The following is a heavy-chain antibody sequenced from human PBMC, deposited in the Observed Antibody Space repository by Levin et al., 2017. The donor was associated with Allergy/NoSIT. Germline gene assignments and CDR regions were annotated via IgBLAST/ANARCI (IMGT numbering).Heavy chain of an antibody. J-gene: IGHJ4*02. Sequence: GGSLRLSCAGSGFIVSSNYMNWVRQAPGKGLEWVSVIYSGGETYYSDSVKGRFTISRDHSKNPMYLEMKNLRAEDTAVYYCAGDRRYCSGGRYYCYFDYWGQGTLVTVSS. CDR1: GFIVSSNY. CDR2: IYSGGET. V-gene: IGHV3-53*01. CDR3: AGDRRYCSGGRYYCYFDY. D-gene: IGHD2-15*01.